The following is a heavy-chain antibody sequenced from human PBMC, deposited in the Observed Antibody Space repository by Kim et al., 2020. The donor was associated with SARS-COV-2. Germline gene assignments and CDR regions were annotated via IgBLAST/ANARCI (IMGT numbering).Heavy chain of an antibody. Sequence: ASVKVSCKVSGYTLTELSMHWVRQAPGKGLEWMGGFDPEDGETIYAQKFQGRVTMTEDTSTDTAYMELSSLRSEDTAVYYCVTGPVIVGATGNWFDPWGQGTLVTVSS. CDR1: GYTLTELS. J-gene: IGHJ5*02. D-gene: IGHD1-26*01. V-gene: IGHV1-24*01. CDR3: VTGPVIVGATGNWFDP. CDR2: FDPEDGET.